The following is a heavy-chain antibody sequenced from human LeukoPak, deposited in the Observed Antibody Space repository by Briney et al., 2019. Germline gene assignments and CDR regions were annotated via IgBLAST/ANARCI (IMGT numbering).Heavy chain of an antibody. CDR3: AKGSGSYLYYFDY. CDR1: GGSISSSSYY. J-gene: IGHJ4*02. Sequence: PSETLSLTCTVSGGSISSSSYYWGWIRQPPGKGLEWVGSIYYSGSTYYNPSLKSRVTISVDTSKNQFSLKLSSVTAADTAVYYCAKGSGSYLYYFDYWGQGTLVTVSS. CDR2: IYYSGST. V-gene: IGHV4-39*07. D-gene: IGHD1-26*01.